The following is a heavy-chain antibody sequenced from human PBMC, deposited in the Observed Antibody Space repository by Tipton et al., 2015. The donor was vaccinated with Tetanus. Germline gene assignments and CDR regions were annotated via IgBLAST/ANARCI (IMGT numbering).Heavy chain of an antibody. J-gene: IGHJ5*02. CDR1: GGSINPYY. CDR2: INHSGGT. CDR3: ARAGQRSTSWHYWFDP. Sequence: LRLSCTVSGGSINPYYWSWIRQPPGKGLEWIGEINHSGGTNYNPSLKSRVTISIDTSKNQFSLKLNSATAADTAVYYCARAGQRSTSWHYWFDPWGQGTLATVSS. D-gene: IGHD2-2*01. V-gene: IGHV4-34*01.